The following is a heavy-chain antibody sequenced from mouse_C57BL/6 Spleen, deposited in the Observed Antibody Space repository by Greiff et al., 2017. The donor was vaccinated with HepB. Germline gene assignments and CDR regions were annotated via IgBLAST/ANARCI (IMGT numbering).Heavy chain of an antibody. V-gene: IGHV1-15*01. Sequence: VQLQQSGAELVRPGASVTLSCKASGYTFTDYEMHWVKQTPVHGLEWIGAIDPDTGGTAYNQKFKGKAILTADKSSSTAYMELRSLTSEDSAVYYCTRNGYLAWFAYWGQGTLVTVSA. CDR1: GYTFTDYE. CDR3: TRNGYLAWFAY. D-gene: IGHD2-3*01. CDR2: IDPDTGGT. J-gene: IGHJ3*01.